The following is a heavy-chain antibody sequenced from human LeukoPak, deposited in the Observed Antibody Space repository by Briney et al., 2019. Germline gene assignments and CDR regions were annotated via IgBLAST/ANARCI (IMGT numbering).Heavy chain of an antibody. CDR2: IYWDDDK. D-gene: IGHD3-3*01. Sequence: SGPTLVNPPQTFTLPCIFSGLSLSNRGAGVGWIRQPSGKALEWLALIYWDDDKRYSPSLKSRLTITKDTSKNQVVLIMTNMEPVDTATYYCAHRGTSGYYVGVYWGQGILVTVSS. CDR1: GLSLSNRGAG. J-gene: IGHJ4*02. V-gene: IGHV2-5*02. CDR3: AHRGTSGYYVGVY.